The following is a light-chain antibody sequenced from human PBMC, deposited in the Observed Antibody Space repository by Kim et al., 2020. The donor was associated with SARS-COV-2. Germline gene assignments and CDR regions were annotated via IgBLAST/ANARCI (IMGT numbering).Light chain of an antibody. V-gene: IGLV2-8*01. Sequence: YVSWYQQHPGKAPKLIIYEVTARPSGVPDRFSGSKSGNTASLTVSGLQAEDEADYYCNSYAGANNQVVFGGGTQLTVL. J-gene: IGLJ2*01. CDR1: Y. CDR3: NSYAGANNQVV. CDR2: EVT.